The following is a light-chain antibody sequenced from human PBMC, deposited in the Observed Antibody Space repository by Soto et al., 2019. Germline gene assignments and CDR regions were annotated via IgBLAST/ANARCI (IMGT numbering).Light chain of an antibody. CDR1: GGHSSYA. CDR2: LNNDGSH. V-gene: IGLV4-69*01. Sequence: QSVLTQPPSASASLGASVKLTCTLSGGHSSYAIAWHQQQPEKGPRYLMNLNNDGSHTKGDGIPDRFSGSSSGAERYLTISSLQSEDEADYYCQTWATGIRVFGGGTKLTVL. CDR3: QTWATGIRV. J-gene: IGLJ3*02.